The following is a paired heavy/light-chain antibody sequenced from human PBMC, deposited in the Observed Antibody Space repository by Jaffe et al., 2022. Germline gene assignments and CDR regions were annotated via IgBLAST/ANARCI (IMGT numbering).Light chain of an antibody. V-gene: IGLV1-51*01. CDR1: SSNIGNNY. CDR2: DNN. Sequence: QSVLTQPPSVSAAPGQKVTISCSGTSSNIGNNYVSWYQQLPGTAPKLLIYDNNQRPSGTPDRFSASKSATSATLGITGLQTGDEADYYCGTWDSSLSAGVFGGGTKLTVL. J-gene: IGLJ3*02. CDR3: GTWDSSLSAGV.
Heavy chain of an antibody. D-gene: IGHD3-22*01. CDR2: VIPMFGTP. CDR3: ARESKMYYYDNTGYYPGAFHI. J-gene: IGHJ3*02. V-gene: IGHV1-69*05. CDR1: GGTFSNFA. Sequence: QVHLLQSGPEVTKPGSSVMVSCKASGGTFSNFAINWVRQAPGQGLEWMGGVIPMFGTPNYAQKFQGRVTITTDESTSTAYMELSGLRSEDTAMYYCARESKMYYYDNTGYYPGAFHIWGQGTMVTVSS.